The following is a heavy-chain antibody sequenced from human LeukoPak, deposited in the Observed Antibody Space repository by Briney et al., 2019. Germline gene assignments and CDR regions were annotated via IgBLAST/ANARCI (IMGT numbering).Heavy chain of an antibody. V-gene: IGHV3-30*04. CDR1: GFTFSSYA. Sequence: PGGSLRLSCAASGFTFSSYAMHWVRQAPGKGLEWVAVISYDGSNKYYADSVKGRFTISRDNSKNTLYLQMNSLRAEDTAVYYCASSRSASYFLFDYWGQGTLVTVSS. CDR2: ISYDGSNK. CDR3: ASSRSASYFLFDY. D-gene: IGHD3-10*01. J-gene: IGHJ4*02.